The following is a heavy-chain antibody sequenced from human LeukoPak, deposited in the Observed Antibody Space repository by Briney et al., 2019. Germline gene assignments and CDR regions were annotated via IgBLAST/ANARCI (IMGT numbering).Heavy chain of an antibody. J-gene: IGHJ5*02. V-gene: IGHV3-23*01. CDR2: ISGSGGST. CDR1: GFTFSSYA. Sequence: PGWYLRLSCAASGFTFSSYAMSWVRQAPGKGLEWVSAISGSGGSTYYADSVKGRFTISRDNSKNTLYLQMNSLRAEDTAVYYCAKGGEDVVVPAAISFWFGPWGQGTLVTVSS. D-gene: IGHD2-2*02. CDR3: AKGGEDVVVPAAISFWFGP.